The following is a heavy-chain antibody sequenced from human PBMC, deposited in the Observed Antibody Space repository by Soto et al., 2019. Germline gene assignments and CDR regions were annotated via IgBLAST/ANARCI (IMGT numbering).Heavy chain of an antibody. J-gene: IGHJ4*02. CDR3: ARDADIVVVVDAIDY. CDR2: ISAYNGNT. CDR1: GYTFPSYG. D-gene: IGHD2-15*01. Sequence: GASVKVSCKASGYTFPSYGISWVRQAPGQGLEWMGWISAYNGNTNYAQKLQGRVTMTTDTSTSTAYMELRSLRSDDTAVYYCARDADIVVVVDAIDYWGQGTLVTVSS. V-gene: IGHV1-18*01.